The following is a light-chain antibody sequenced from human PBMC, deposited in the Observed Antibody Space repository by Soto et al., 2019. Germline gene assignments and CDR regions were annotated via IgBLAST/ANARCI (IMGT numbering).Light chain of an antibody. CDR1: QSVRNY. Sequence: EIVLTQSPATLSLSPGETATLSCSASQSVRNYLAWYKQKPGQAPRLLIYDASNRATGIPARFSGTGSETEFTLTISSLEPEDFEIYYCQQRSKMPLTFGHGTKVEI. J-gene: IGKJ1*01. V-gene: IGKV3-11*01. CDR2: DAS. CDR3: QQRSKMPLT.